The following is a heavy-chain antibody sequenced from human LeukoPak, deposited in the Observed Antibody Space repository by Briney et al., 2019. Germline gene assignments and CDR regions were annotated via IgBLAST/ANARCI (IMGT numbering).Heavy chain of an antibody. CDR2: IIPIFGTA. V-gene: IGHV1-69*05. J-gene: IGHJ4*02. Sequence: ASVKVSCKASGGTFSSYAISWVRQAPGQGLEWMGGIIPIFGTANYAQKFQGRVTITRNTSISTAYMGLSSLRSEDTAVYYCARGVLGYCSSTSCPPDYWGQGTLVTVSS. CDR1: GGTFSSYA. CDR3: ARGVLGYCSSTSCPPDY. D-gene: IGHD2-2*01.